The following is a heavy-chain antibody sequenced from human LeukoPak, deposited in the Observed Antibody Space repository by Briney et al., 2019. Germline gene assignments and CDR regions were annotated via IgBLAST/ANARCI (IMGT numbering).Heavy chain of an antibody. V-gene: IGHV3-23*01. CDR2: ISTTGGRT. J-gene: IGHJ4*02. Sequence: PGGSLRLSCAASGFSFNNYAMSWVRQAPGKGLEWVSAISTTGGRTYSADSVKGRFTVSRDNSKNTLSLQMDSLRVEDTALYYCAKDWTTVVTPKGYYFDSWGQGTLVTVSS. CDR3: AKDWTTVVTPKGYYFDS. D-gene: IGHD4-23*01. CDR1: GFSFNNYA.